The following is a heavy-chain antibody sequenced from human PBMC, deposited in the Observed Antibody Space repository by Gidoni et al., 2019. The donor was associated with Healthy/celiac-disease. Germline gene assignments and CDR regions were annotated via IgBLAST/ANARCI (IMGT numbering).Heavy chain of an antibody. V-gene: IGHV3-43*01. D-gene: IGHD6-6*01. Sequence: EVQLVESGGVVVQPGGSLRLSCAASGFTFDDYTMHWVRQAPGKGLEWVSLISWDGGSTYYADSVKGRFTISRDNSKNSLYLQMNSLRTEDTALYYCAKDITYSSSIRDPLSVDYYYYGMDVWGQGTTVTVSS. J-gene: IGHJ6*02. CDR3: AKDITYSSSIRDPLSVDYYYYGMDV. CDR2: ISWDGGST. CDR1: GFTFDDYT.